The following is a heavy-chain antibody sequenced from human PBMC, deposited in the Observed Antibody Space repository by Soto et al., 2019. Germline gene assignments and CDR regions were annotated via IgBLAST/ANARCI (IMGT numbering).Heavy chain of an antibody. D-gene: IGHD3-22*01. Sequence: SVKVCRKDCGGTFSSYAIRWVSQAPGQGREWMGGIIPIFGTANYAQKFQGRVTITADESTSTAYMELSSLRSEDTAVYYCARASKTPYYYDSSGYYYTGYFDYWGQGTLVTVSS. J-gene: IGHJ4*02. CDR2: IIPIFGTA. CDR3: ARASKTPYYYDSSGYYYTGYFDY. V-gene: IGHV1-69*13. CDR1: GGTFSSYA.